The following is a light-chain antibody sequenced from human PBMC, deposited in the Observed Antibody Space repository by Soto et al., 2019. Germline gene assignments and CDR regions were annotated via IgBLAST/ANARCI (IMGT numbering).Light chain of an antibody. CDR1: SSDVGAYKF. CDR2: EVN. CDR3: SSYGCRSNLV. J-gene: IGLJ2*01. Sequence: QSALTQPPSASGSPGQSVTISCTGTSSDVGAYKFVSWYPLHPGTAPNLMIYEVNVRPSGVPDRFSGSKSCNTASLTVSGLQVEDEADYYCSSYGCRSNLVFGGGTKLTVL. V-gene: IGLV2-8*01.